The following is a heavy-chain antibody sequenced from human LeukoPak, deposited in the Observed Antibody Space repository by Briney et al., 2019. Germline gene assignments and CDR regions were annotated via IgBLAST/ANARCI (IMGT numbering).Heavy chain of an antibody. V-gene: IGHV4-59*11. CDR3: ARHAPESYFDY. Sequence: SETLSFTCTVSGGSITSHYWSWIRQPPGKGLEWIGYIYYSGSTKYNPSLKSRVTMSVDTSKNQFSLKLSSVTAADTAVYYCARHAPESYFDYWGQGTLVTVSS. J-gene: IGHJ4*02. CDR2: IYYSGST. CDR1: GGSITSHY. D-gene: IGHD3-10*01.